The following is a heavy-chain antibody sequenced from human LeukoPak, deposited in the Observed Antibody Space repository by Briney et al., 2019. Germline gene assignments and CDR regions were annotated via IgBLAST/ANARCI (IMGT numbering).Heavy chain of an antibody. V-gene: IGHV4-34*01. CDR3: ARGRYYYYSSGLPNWFDP. CDR2: INHSGST. J-gene: IGHJ5*02. Sequence: SETLSLTCAVYGGSFSGYYWSWIRQPPGKGLEWIGEINHSGSTNYNTSLKRRVTISVEKSKNQFSLKLSSVTAADTAVYYCARGRYYYYSSGLPNWFDPWGQGTLVTVSS. D-gene: IGHD3-22*01. CDR1: GGSFSGYY.